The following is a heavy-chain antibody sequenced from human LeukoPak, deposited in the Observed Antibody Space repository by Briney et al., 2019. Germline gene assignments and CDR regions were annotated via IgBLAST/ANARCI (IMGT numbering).Heavy chain of an antibody. CDR1: GGSISSYY. Sequence: SETLSLTCTVSGGSISSYYWSWIRQPPGKGLEWIGYIYYSGSTNYNPSLKSRVTISVDTSKNQFSLKLSSATAADTAVYYCARGIGYDYVWGSYRYEDYWGQGTLVTVSS. D-gene: IGHD3-16*02. V-gene: IGHV4-59*01. CDR2: IYYSGST. CDR3: ARGIGYDYVWGSYRYEDY. J-gene: IGHJ4*02.